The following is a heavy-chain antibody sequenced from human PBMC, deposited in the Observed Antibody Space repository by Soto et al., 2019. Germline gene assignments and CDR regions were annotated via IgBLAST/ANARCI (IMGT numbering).Heavy chain of an antibody. V-gene: IGHV1-69*12. CDR3: AREDERWFDP. Sequence: QVQLVQSGAEVKKPGSSVKVSCKASGGTFSSYAMNWVRQAPGQGLEWMGGIIPIFGTPDYAQKFQGRVTITAVESTATAYMELRSLRFEDTAVYYCAREDERWFDPWGQGTLVTVSS. CDR2: IIPIFGTP. J-gene: IGHJ5*02. CDR1: GGTFSSYA.